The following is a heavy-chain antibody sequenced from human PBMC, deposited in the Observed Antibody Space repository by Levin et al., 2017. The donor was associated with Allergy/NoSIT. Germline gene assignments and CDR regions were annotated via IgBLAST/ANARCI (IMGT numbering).Heavy chain of an antibody. D-gene: IGHD6-19*01. CDR3: ARDRSGRNDY. CDR2: INPNSGDT. J-gene: IGHJ4*02. CDR1: GYTFTGYY. V-gene: IGHV1-2*02. Sequence: VASVKVSCKASGYTFTGYYMHWVRQAPGKGLEWVGWINPNSGDTNYEQKFQGRVTMTRDTSINTAYMELSRLTSDDTAVYYCARDRSGRNDYWGQGTLVTVSS.